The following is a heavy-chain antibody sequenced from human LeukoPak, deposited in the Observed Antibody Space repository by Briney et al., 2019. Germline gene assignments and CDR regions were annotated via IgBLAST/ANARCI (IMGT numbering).Heavy chain of an antibody. CDR1: GFTFSSYG. J-gene: IGHJ4*02. V-gene: IGHV3-30*19. CDR3: ARTNIHGGIAVSYFDY. Sequence: GGSLRLSCAASGFTFSSYGMHWVRQAPGKGLEWVAVISYDGSNKYYADSVKGRFTISRDNSKNTLYLQMNSLRAEDTAVYYCARTNIHGGIAVSYFDYWGQGTLVTVSS. CDR2: ISYDGSNK. D-gene: IGHD6-19*01.